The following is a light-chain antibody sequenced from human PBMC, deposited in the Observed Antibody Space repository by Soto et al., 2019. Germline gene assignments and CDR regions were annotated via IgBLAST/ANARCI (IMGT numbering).Light chain of an antibody. J-gene: IGKJ2*01. CDR2: GAS. Sequence: EIVMTQSPATLSVSPGERATLSCRASQSVSSNLAWYQPKPAQAPRLLIYGASTRATGIPARFSGSGSGTEFTLTISSLQSEDFAVYYCQQYNNWPLMYTFGQGTKLEIK. V-gene: IGKV3-15*01. CDR1: QSVSSN. CDR3: QQYNNWPLMYT.